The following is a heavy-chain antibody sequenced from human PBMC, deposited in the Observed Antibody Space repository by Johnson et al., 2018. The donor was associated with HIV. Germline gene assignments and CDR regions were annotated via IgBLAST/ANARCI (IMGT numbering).Heavy chain of an antibody. D-gene: IGHD3-10*01. Sequence: EMQLVESGGGLVKPGGSLRLSCAASGFTFSSYDMHWVRQTTGKGLEWVSVIDTAGDTYYAGSVKGRFTISRENAKKSLYLQMNSLRAGDTAVYYCARAGKWSGDAFDIWGQGTTVTVSS. V-gene: IGHV3-13*01. CDR1: GFTFSSYD. J-gene: IGHJ3*02. CDR2: IDTAGDT. CDR3: ARAGKWSGDAFDI.